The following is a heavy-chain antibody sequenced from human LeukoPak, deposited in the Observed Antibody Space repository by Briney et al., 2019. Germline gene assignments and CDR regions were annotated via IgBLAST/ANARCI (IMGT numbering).Heavy chain of an antibody. V-gene: IGHV1-69*04. Sequence: SVKVSCKASGDTFSSYAISWVRQAPGQGLEWMGRILPILGIANYAQKFQGRVTISADTSTSTAYVELSSLRSDDTAVYYCARGPTYYYDSSGLVDYWGQGTLVTVSS. CDR2: ILPILGIA. CDR1: GDTFSSYA. D-gene: IGHD3-22*01. CDR3: ARGPTYYYDSSGLVDY. J-gene: IGHJ4*02.